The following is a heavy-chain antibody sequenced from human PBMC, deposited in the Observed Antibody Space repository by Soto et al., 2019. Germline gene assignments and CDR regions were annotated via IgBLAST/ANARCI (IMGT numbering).Heavy chain of an antibody. CDR1: GFTFSSYA. Sequence: PGGSLRLSCAASGFTFSSYAMSWVRQAPGKGLEWVSAISGSGGSTYYADSVKGRFTISRDNSKNTLYLQMNSLRAEDTAVYYCAKVPTIFGVVITNFDYWGQGTLVTVSS. CDR2: ISGSGGST. CDR3: AKVPTIFGVVITNFDY. D-gene: IGHD3-3*01. V-gene: IGHV3-23*01. J-gene: IGHJ4*02.